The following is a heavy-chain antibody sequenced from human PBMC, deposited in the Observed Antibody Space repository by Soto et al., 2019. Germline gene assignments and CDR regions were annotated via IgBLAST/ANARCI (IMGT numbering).Heavy chain of an antibody. CDR1: GFTFSGYW. V-gene: IGHV3-7*03. CDR2: INQDGSQK. CDR3: ARDFERSAIGP. J-gene: IGHJ5*02. D-gene: IGHD3-9*01. Sequence: GGSLRLSCTVSGFTFSGYWMSWIRQAPGKGLGWVANINQDGSQKNYMDSVEGRFAISRDNARNTLYLQMNSLRAADTAVYFCARDFERSAIGPWGQGTSVTVSS.